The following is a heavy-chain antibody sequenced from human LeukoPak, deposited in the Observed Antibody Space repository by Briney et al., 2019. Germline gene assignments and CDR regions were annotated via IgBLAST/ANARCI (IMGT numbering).Heavy chain of an antibody. D-gene: IGHD5-12*01. CDR1: LGSISGSIRSYY. CDR3: ARIPLGYSGAYYFDY. Sequence: KPSETLSLTCTVSLGSISGSIRSYYWSWLRQPPGKGLERIGYISSSGSVNDNPSLRSRVTISVDTSKNQFFLNLSSVSAADTAVYYCARIPLGYSGAYYFDYWVQGTLVTVSP. V-gene: IGHV4-4*09. J-gene: IGHJ4*02. CDR2: ISSSGSV.